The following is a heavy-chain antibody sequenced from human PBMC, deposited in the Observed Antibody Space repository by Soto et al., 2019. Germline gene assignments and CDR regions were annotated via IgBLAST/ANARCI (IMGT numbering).Heavy chain of an antibody. J-gene: IGHJ6*02. CDR1: GYTFTSYG. Sequence: QVQLVQSGAEVKKPGASVKVSCKASGYTFTSYGISWVRQAPGQGLEWMGWISAYNGNTNYAQKRXXXVTMTKDPSTXXAXMXXRSLRSDDTAVYYCARVGYCSGGGWQNYYYSGMDVWGQGTTVTVSS. CDR3: ARVGYCSGGGWQNYYYSGMDV. V-gene: IGHV1-18*01. CDR2: ISAYNGNT. D-gene: IGHD2-15*01.